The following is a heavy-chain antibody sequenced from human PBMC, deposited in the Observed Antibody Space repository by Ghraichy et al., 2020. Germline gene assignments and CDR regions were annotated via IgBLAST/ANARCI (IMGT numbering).Heavy chain of an antibody. D-gene: IGHD1-26*01. V-gene: IGHV4-59*01. J-gene: IGHJ6*03. Sequence: SETLSLTCTVSGGSISSYYWNWIRQPPGRGLEWIGYIYYNGNTNHNPSLKSRVTISKDTSNNQFSLRLSSVTAADTAVYYCARGLNSGHYYYYYYMDVWGKGTTVTVSS. CDR2: IYYNGNT. CDR1: GGSISSYY. CDR3: ARGLNSGHYYYYYYMDV.